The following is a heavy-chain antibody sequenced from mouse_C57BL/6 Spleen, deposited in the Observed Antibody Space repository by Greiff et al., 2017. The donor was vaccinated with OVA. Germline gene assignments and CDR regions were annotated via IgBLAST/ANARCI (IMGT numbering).Heavy chain of an antibody. V-gene: IGHV1-52*01. D-gene: IGHD2-5*01. CDR3: ASEAYYSNYGGFAY. Sequence: QQSCKASGYTFTSYWMHWVKQRPIQGLEWIGNIDPSDSETHYNQKFKDKATLTVDKSSSTAYMQLSSLTSEDSAVYYCASEAYYSNYGGFAYWGQGTLVTVSA. CDR2: IDPSDSET. J-gene: IGHJ3*01. CDR1: GYTFTSYW.